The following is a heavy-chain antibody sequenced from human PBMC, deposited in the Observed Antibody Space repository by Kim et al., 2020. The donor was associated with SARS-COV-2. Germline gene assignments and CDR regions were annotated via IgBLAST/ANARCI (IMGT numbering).Heavy chain of an antibody. D-gene: IGHD1-1*01. CDR1: GGSISSGGYY. J-gene: IGHJ6*02. CDR3: ARDSCPQLSCLYGMDV. Sequence: SQTLSLTCTVSGGSISSGGYYWSWIRQHPGKGLEWIGYIYYSGSTYYNPSLKSRVTISVDTSKNQFSLKLSSVTAADTAVYYCARDSCPQLSCLYGMDVWGQGTTVTVSS. CDR2: IYYSGST. V-gene: IGHV4-31*02.